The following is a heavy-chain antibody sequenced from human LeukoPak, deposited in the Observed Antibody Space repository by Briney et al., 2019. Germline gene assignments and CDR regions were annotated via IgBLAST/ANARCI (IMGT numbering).Heavy chain of an antibody. CDR3: IRGGPSTWS. D-gene: IGHD2-15*01. J-gene: IGHJ5*02. CDR1: GFTFKLYW. CDR2: INDDGSDT. V-gene: IGHV3-74*01. Sequence: PGGSQRLSCAASGFTFKLYWMHWVRQVPGKAPVWVSRINDDGSDTRYADSVKGRFTISRDDATNMVFLQMNSLRPEDTAIYYCIRGGPSTWSWGQGTLVTVSS.